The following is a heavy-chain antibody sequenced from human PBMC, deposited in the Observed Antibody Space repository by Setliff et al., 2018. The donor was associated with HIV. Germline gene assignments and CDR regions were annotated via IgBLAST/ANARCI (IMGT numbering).Heavy chain of an antibody. V-gene: IGHV1-18*01. CDR2: ISAYNGDT. D-gene: IGHD2-15*01. CDR1: GYTFTNYG. CDR3: ARLKGVLVVMLDAFDN. J-gene: IGHJ3*02. Sequence: ASVKVSCKASGYTFTNYGISWVRQAPGQGPEWLGWISAYNGDTKYAQKFQGRVTMTTDTSTTTAHMELRSLRSDDTAVYYCARLKGVLVVMLDAFDNWGQGTMVTVSS.